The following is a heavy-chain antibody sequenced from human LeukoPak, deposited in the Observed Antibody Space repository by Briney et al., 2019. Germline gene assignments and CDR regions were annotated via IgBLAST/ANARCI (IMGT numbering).Heavy chain of an antibody. CDR3: ARGDSNGPPYNWFDP. CDR2: IYYSGTT. Sequence: SETLSLICSVSGGSISGYYWSWIRQPPGKGLEWIGYIYYSGTTIYNPSLKSRLTISLDTSKNQFSLNLSSVTAADTAVYYCARGDSNGPPYNWFDPWGQGTLVTVSS. D-gene: IGHD4-11*01. CDR1: GGSISGYY. J-gene: IGHJ5*02. V-gene: IGHV4-59*08.